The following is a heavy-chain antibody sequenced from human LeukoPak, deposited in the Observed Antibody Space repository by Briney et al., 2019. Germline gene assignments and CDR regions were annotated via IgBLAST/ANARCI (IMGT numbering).Heavy chain of an antibody. D-gene: IGHD3-10*01. CDR1: GGSISSSSYY. Sequence: SETLSLTCTVSGGSISSSSYYWGWIRQPPGKGLEWTGSIYYSGSTYYNPSLKSRVTISVDTSKNQFSLKLSSVTAADTAVYYCARTLYGSGSYYKGYYYMDVWGKGTTVTISS. CDR3: ARTLYGSGSYYKGYYYMDV. V-gene: IGHV4-39*07. J-gene: IGHJ6*03. CDR2: IYYSGST.